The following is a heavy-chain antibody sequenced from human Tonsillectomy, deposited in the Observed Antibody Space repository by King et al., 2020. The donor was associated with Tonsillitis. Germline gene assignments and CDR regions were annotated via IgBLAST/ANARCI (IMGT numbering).Heavy chain of an antibody. CDR3: ARAPTVTDAFDI. J-gene: IGHJ3*02. CDR1: GFTFRSYA. V-gene: IGHV3-30*01. Sequence: VQLVQSGGGVVQPGRSLRLSCAASGFTFRSYAMHWVRQAPGKGLEWVAVISFDGRFKYYADSVKGRFTISRDTSKNTLYLQMNNLRAEDTAVYYCARAPTVTDAFDIWGQGTMVTVSS. CDR2: ISFDGRFK. D-gene: IGHD4-17*01.